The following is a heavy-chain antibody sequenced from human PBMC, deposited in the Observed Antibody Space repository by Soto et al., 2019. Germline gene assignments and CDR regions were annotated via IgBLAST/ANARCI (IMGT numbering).Heavy chain of an antibody. CDR1: GFTFSSYG. Sequence: GGSLRLSCAASGFTFSSYGMHWVRQAPGKGLEWVAVISYDGSNKYYADSVKGRFTISRDNSKNTLYLQMNSLRAEDTAVYYCAKAPDPEGFDYWGQGTLVTVSS. J-gene: IGHJ4*02. CDR3: AKAPDPEGFDY. V-gene: IGHV3-30*18. CDR2: ISYDGSNK.